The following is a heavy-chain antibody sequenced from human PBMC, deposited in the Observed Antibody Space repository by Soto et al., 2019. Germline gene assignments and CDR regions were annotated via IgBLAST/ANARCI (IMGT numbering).Heavy chain of an antibody. CDR1: GYTFTAYG. D-gene: IGHD5-18*01. J-gene: IGHJ4*02. V-gene: IGHV1-18*04. CDR3: ARDHKPWIEIFDY. CDR2: ISGYNDRT. Sequence: QVQLVQSGPEVKRPGASVKVSCKTSGYTFTAYGISWVRQAPGQGLEWVGWISGYNDRTNYAQRLQGRVTVTTDTSTTTAYMALSSLRSDDTAVSYCARDHKPWIEIFDYWGQGSLVTVSS.